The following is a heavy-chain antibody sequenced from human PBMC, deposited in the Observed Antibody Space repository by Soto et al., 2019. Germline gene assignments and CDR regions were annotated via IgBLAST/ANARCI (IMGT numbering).Heavy chain of an antibody. CDR2: ISSSSSYI. V-gene: IGHV3-21*01. Sequence: PGGSLRLSCAAPGFTFSDYYMTWIRQAPGKGLEWVSSISSSSSYIYYADSVKGRFTISRDNAKNSLYLQMNSLRAEDTAVYYCARAVASLLDIWGQGTMVTVSS. D-gene: IGHD6-19*01. CDR3: ARAVASLLDI. CDR1: GFTFSDYY. J-gene: IGHJ3*02.